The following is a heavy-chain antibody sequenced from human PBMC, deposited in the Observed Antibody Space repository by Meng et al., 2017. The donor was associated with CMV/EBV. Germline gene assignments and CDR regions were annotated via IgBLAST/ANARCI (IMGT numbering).Heavy chain of an antibody. J-gene: IGHJ6*02. CDR2: IRYDGSNK. CDR1: GFTFSSYG. D-gene: IGHD3-22*01. Sequence: GESLKISCAASGFTFSSYGMHWVRQAPGKGLEWVASIRYDGSNKYYADSVKGRFTISRDNSKNTLYLQMNSLRAEDTAVYYCAKDRGYYDSSGYNPMGDYYGMDVWGQGTTVTVSS. V-gene: IGHV3-30*02. CDR3: AKDRGYYDSSGYNPMGDYYGMDV.